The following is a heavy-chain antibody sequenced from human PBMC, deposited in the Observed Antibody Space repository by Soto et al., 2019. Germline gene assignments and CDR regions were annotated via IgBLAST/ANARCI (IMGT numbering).Heavy chain of an antibody. Sequence: QVQLVESGGGVVQPGRSLRLSCAASGFTFRSYGMQRVRQAPGKGLEWLAVISYDGNSKYYADSIKGRLTISRDDSKNTVYLQVNSLRTDDTGVYYCAKEAGVAQPLDYWGQGTLVTVSS. J-gene: IGHJ4*02. D-gene: IGHD2-15*01. CDR3: AKEAGVAQPLDY. V-gene: IGHV3-30*18. CDR2: ISYDGNSK. CDR1: GFTFRSYG.